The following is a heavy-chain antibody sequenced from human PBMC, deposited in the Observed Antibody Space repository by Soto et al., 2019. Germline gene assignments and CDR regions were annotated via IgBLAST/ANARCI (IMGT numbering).Heavy chain of an antibody. Sequence: QVQLVQSGAEVKKPGASVKVSCKASGYTSTTYYIHWVRQAPGQRLEWMGIIHPSGGITNYAQKCEGSVTMTRDASTNTVYMELSSLRSDDTAVYYCAAEPPIEENDAFDIWGQGTMVTVS. V-gene: IGHV1-46*03. CDR2: IHPSGGIT. CDR3: AAEPPIEENDAFDI. J-gene: IGHJ3*02. CDR1: GYTSTTYY.